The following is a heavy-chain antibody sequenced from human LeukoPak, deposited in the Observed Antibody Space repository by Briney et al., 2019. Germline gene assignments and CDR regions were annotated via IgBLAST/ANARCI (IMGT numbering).Heavy chain of an antibody. CDR1: GGSFSGYY. CDR3: ASNRSSSD. V-gene: IGHV4-34*01. Sequence: PSETLSLTCAVYGGSFSGYYWTWIRQPPGKGPEWIGEINHSGSTNYNPSLKSRVTISVDTSKNQFSLKVSSVTAADTAVYYCASNRSSSDWGQGTLVTVSS. J-gene: IGHJ1*01. CDR2: INHSGST. D-gene: IGHD6-6*01.